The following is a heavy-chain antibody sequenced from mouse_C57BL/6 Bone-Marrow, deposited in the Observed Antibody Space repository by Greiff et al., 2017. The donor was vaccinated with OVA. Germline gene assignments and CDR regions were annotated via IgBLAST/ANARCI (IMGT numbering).Heavy chain of an antibody. Sequence: EVQGVESEGGLVQPGSSMKLSCTASGFTFSDYYMALVRQVPDKGQEWVANINYDGSGTYYLDSLKSRFIISRDNAKNILYLQMSRLKSEDTATSYCERGYGSSYPAWFAYWGQGTLVTVSA. CDR2: INYDGSGT. CDR1: GFTFSDYY. V-gene: IGHV5-16*01. D-gene: IGHD1-1*01. CDR3: ERGYGSSYPAWFAY. J-gene: IGHJ3*01.